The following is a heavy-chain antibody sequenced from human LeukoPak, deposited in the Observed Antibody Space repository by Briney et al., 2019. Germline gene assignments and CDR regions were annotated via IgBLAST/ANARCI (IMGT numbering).Heavy chain of an antibody. CDR2: MNPNSGNT. Sequence: ASVKVSCKASGYTFTSYDINWVRQATGQGLEWMGWMNPNSGNTGYAQKFQGRVTMTRNTSISTAYMELSSLRSEDTAVYYCAKGAGQYVVVVVAAATDYWGQGTLVTVSS. D-gene: IGHD2-15*01. J-gene: IGHJ4*02. CDR3: AKGAGQYVVVVVAAATDY. CDR1: GYTFTSYD. V-gene: IGHV1-8*01.